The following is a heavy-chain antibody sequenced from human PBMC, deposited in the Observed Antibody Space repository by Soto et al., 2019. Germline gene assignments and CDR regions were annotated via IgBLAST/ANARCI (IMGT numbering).Heavy chain of an antibody. D-gene: IGHD5-18*01. V-gene: IGHV5-51*01. CDR2: IYPGDSDT. CDR1: GYRFTRYW. J-gene: IGHJ4*02. CDR3: ARRDRFEAIVSY. Sequence: GESLKFSCKGSGYRFTRYWIGWVRQMPGKGLEWMGIIYPGDSDTRYSPSFQGQVTISADKSISTAYLQWSSLKASDTAMYYCARRDRFEAIVSYWGQGTLVTVSS.